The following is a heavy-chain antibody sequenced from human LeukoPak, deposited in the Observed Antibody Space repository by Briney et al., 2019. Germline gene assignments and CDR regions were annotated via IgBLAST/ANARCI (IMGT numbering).Heavy chain of an antibody. CDR2: ITSSSSYI. CDR3: ARAPSNAHFDY. CDR1: GFTFSSYN. J-gene: IGHJ4*02. V-gene: IGHV3-21*01. Sequence: GGSLRLSCAASGFTFSSYNMNWVRQAPGKGLEWVSSITSSSSYIYYADSVKGRFAISRDNAKNSLFLQMNSLTAEDTAVYYCARAPSNAHFDYWGQGTLVTVSS. D-gene: IGHD3-3*02.